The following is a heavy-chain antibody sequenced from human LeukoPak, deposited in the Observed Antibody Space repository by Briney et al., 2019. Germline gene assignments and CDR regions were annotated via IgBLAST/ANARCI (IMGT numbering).Heavy chain of an antibody. CDR2: ISAYNGNT. Sequence: GASVKVSCKASGYTLTDYYMHWVRQAPGQGLEWMGWISAYNGNTNYAQKLQGRVTMTTDTSTSTAYMELRSLRSDDTAVYYCARADEYGMDVWGQGTTVTVSS. J-gene: IGHJ6*02. CDR1: GYTLTDYY. V-gene: IGHV1-18*04. CDR3: ARADEYGMDV. D-gene: IGHD6-19*01.